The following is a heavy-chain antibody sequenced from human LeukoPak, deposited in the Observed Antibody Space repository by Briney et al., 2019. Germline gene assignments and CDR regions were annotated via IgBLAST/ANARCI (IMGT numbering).Heavy chain of an antibody. D-gene: IGHD6-19*01. CDR1: GFTFDDYG. V-gene: IGHV3-20*04. CDR2: INWNGGST. CDR3: AKDISGWYSTFDY. Sequence: GGSLRLSCAASGFTFDDYGMSWVRQAPGKGLEWVSGINWNGGSTGYADSVKGRFTISRDNAKNSLYVQMNSLRAGDTALYYCAKDISGWYSTFDYWGQGTLVSVSS. J-gene: IGHJ4*02.